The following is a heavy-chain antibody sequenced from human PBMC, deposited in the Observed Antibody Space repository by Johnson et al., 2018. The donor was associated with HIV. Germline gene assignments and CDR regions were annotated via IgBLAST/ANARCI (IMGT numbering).Heavy chain of an antibody. CDR3: ARERDYYDSSGYWVDVFDI. V-gene: IGHV3-30*03. J-gene: IGHJ3*02. CDR1: GFTFSSYG. D-gene: IGHD3-22*01. Sequence: QVQLVESGGGVVQPGRSLRLSCAASGFTFSSYGMHWVRQAPGKGLEWVAVISYDGSNKYYADSVKGRFTISRDNAKNSLYLQMNSLRAEDTAVYYCARERDYYDSSGYWVDVFDIWGQGTMVTVSS. CDR2: ISYDGSNK.